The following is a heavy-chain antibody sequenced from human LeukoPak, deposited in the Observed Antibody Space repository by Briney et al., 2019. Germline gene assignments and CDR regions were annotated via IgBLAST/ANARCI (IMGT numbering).Heavy chain of an antibody. Sequence: PGGSLRLSCAASGFTFSSYAMSWVRQAPGKGLEWVSDISGSGGSTYYAASVRGRFTISRDTSRSTLYLQMNSLRAEDAAVYYCAKAPVTSCRGAFCYPFDYWGQGTLVTVSS. CDR3: AKAPVTSCRGAFCYPFDY. J-gene: IGHJ4*02. CDR2: ISGSGGST. V-gene: IGHV3-23*01. CDR1: GFTFSSYA. D-gene: IGHD2-15*01.